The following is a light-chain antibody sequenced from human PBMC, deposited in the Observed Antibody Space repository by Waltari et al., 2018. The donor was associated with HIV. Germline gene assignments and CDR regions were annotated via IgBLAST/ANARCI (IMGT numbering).Light chain of an antibody. CDR2: WAS. CDR1: RTILYSSNNQNY. J-gene: IGKJ4*01. V-gene: IGKV4-1*01. CDR3: QQYYTIGPT. Sequence: DIVMTQSPNSLAVSLGERATINCRSSRTILYSSNNQNYLAWYQQKPGQSPKVLIYWASTRASGVPDRFSGSGSGTNFSLTISSLQSDDVAVYFCQQYYTIGPTFGGGTKVE.